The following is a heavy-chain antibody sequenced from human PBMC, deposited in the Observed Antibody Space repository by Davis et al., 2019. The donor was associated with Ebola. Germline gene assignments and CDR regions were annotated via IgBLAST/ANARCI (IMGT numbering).Heavy chain of an antibody. V-gene: IGHV3-30*02. CDR3: ARDKAGNFDS. Sequence: PGGSLRLSCAASGVTFNNYGMHWVRQAPGKGLEWVAFIRYDGSNKYYADSVKGRFSISRDNFNLQMNSLRVEDTAVYYCARDKAGNFDSWGQGTLVTVSS. CDR1: GVTFNNYG. CDR2: IRYDGSNK. D-gene: IGHD6-13*01. J-gene: IGHJ4*02.